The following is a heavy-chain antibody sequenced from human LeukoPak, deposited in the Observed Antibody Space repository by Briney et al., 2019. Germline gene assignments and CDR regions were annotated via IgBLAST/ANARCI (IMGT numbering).Heavy chain of an antibody. CDR2: IWYDGSNK. Sequence: PGGSLRLSCAASGFTFSTYGMHWVRQAPGKGLEWVAIIWYDGSNKYHVDSVKGRFTISRDNSKSTLYLQMNSVRAEDTAVYYCARDRGTTSSAGYYFDLWGQGTLVTVSS. D-gene: IGHD6-6*01. J-gene: IGHJ4*02. CDR3: ARDRGTTSSAGYYFDL. CDR1: GFTFSTYG. V-gene: IGHV3-33*01.